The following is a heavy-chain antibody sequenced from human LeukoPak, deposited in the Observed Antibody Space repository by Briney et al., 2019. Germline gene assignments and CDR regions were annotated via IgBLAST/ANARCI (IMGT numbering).Heavy chain of an antibody. D-gene: IGHD2-15*01. Sequence: ASVKVSCKASGFTFNAYNIHWVRQAPGQGLEWMGWINPKSGGANYAQKFQGRVTMTWDTSISTAYMELSRLRSDDTAVYYCARGLERATRNWFDPWGQGTLVTVSS. CDR2: INPKSGGA. CDR3: ARGLERATRNWFDP. J-gene: IGHJ5*02. V-gene: IGHV1-2*02. CDR1: GFTFNAYN.